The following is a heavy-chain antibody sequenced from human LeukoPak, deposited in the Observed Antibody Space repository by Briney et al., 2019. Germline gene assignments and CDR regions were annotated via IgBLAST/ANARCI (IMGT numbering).Heavy chain of an antibody. V-gene: IGHV1-18*01. D-gene: IGHD1-26*01. CDR1: GYTFTSYG. J-gene: IGHJ4*02. CDR2: ISAYNGNT. Sequence: ASLKVSCKASGYTFTSYGISWVRQAPGQGLEWMGWISAYNGNTDYAQKFQGRVTMTTDTSTSTAYMEVRSLRSDDTAVYYCARAYSGSYYYYWGQGTLVTVSS. CDR3: ARAYSGSYYYY.